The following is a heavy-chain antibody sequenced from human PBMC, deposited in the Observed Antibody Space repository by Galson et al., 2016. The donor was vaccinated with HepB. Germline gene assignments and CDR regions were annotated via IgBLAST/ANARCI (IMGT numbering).Heavy chain of an antibody. CDR1: GFTFSTYA. V-gene: IGHV3-15*07. CDR3: TTDLRFYGMDV. J-gene: IGHJ6*02. D-gene: IGHD3-10*01. CDR2: INTKITGGTT. Sequence: SLRLSCAASGFTFSTYAFHWVRQAPRKGLEWVGRINTKITGGTTDYAAPVKGRFLISRDDLTSTLYLQMNSLKTEDTGVYYCTTDLRFYGMDVWGQGTTVTVSS.